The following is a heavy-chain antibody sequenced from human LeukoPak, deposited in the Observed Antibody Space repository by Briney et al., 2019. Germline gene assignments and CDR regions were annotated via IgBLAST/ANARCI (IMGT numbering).Heavy chain of an antibody. CDR1: GFTFSSYS. CDR3: ARDPRTKLYSYGMDV. Sequence: PGGSLRLSCAASGFTFSSYSMNWVRQAPGKGLEWVSSISSSSSYIYYADSVKGRFTISRDNAKNSLYLQMNSLRAEDTAVHYCARDPRTKLYSYGMDVWGQGTTVTVSS. D-gene: IGHD3-3*01. V-gene: IGHV3-21*01. CDR2: ISSSSSYI. J-gene: IGHJ6*02.